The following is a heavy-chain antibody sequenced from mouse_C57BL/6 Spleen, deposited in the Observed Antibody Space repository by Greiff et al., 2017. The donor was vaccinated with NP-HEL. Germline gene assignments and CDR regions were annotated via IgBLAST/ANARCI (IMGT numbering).Heavy chain of an antibody. D-gene: IGHD1-1*01. CDR1: GYSFTDYN. Sequence: EVQLQESGPELVKPGASVKISCKASGYSFTDYNMNWVKQSNGKSLEWIGVINPNYGTTSYNQKFKGKATLTVDQSSSTAYMQLNSLTSEDSAVYYCAREGTTGVAPLSMDYWGQGTSVTVSS. J-gene: IGHJ4*01. CDR3: AREGTTGVAPLSMDY. V-gene: IGHV1-39*01. CDR2: INPNYGTT.